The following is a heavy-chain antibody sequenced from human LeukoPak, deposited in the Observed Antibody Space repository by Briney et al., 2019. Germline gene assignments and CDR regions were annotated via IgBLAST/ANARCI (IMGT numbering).Heavy chain of an antibody. V-gene: IGHV3-23*01. CDR1: GFTLRSHA. J-gene: IGHJ4*02. D-gene: IGHD3-16*01. Sequence: PGGSLRLSCAASGFTLRSHAMSWVRQAPGKGLEWVSAISGSGGSTDYVDSVKGRFTISRDNSKNTLYLQMNSLRADDTAVYYCAKQMSTVTFTPFDYWGQGTPVTVSS. CDR2: ISGSGGST. CDR3: AKQMSTVTFTPFDY.